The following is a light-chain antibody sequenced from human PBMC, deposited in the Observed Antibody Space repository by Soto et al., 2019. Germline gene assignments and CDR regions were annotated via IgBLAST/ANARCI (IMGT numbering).Light chain of an antibody. V-gene: IGLV2-11*01. Sequence: QSALTQPRSVSGSPGQSVTISCTGTSSDVGGYNYVSWYQQHPGKAPKLMIHDVTKRPSGVPDRFSGSKSGNRASLTISGLQAEVEADYYCCSYAGSYSFDVIFGGGTKLTVL. CDR2: DVT. J-gene: IGLJ2*01. CDR3: CSYAGSYSFDVI. CDR1: SSDVGGYNY.